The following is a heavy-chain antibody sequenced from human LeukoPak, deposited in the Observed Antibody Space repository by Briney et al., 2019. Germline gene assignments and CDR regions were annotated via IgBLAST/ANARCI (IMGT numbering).Heavy chain of an antibody. J-gene: IGHJ4*02. D-gene: IGHD6-19*01. Sequence: ASVKVSCKAFGYRFTGYYIHGVRQAPGQGLEWMGWINPNSGDTNSAQKFQGRVTMTRDTSISTAYMELSRLKSDATAVYYCAIASDWYYFDHWGQGTLVTVSS. CDR3: AIASDWYYFDH. CDR2: INPNSGDT. CDR1: GYRFTGYY. V-gene: IGHV1-2*02.